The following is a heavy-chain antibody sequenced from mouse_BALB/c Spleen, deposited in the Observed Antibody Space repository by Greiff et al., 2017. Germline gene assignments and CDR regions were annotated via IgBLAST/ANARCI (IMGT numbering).Heavy chain of an antibody. CDR2: ILPGSGST. D-gene: IGHD1-2*01. Sequence: QVQLQQSGAELMKPGASVKISCKATGYTFSSYWIEWVKQRPGHGLEWIGEILPGSGSTNYNEKFKGKATFTADTSSNTAYMQLSSLTSEDSAVYYCARGALLRLVDYWGQGTTLTVSS. J-gene: IGHJ2*01. CDR3: ARGALLRLVDY. CDR1: GYTFSSYW. V-gene: IGHV1-9*01.